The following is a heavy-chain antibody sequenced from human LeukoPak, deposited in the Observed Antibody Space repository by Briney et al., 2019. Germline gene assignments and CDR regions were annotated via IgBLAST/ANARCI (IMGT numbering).Heavy chain of an antibody. CDR1: GGTFSSYA. D-gene: IGHD5-12*01. CDR3: AREGRVATIVSSSGYNWFDP. J-gene: IGHJ5*02. Sequence: SVKVSCKASGGTFSSYAISWVRQAPGQGLEWMGGIIPIFGTATYAQKFQGRVTITADESTSTAYMELSSLRSGDTAVYYCAREGRVATIVSSSGYNWFDPWGQGTLVTVSS. CDR2: IIPIFGTA. V-gene: IGHV1-69*01.